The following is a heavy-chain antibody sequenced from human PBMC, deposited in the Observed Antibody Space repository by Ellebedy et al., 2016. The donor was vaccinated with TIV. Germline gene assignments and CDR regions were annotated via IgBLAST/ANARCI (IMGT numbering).Heavy chain of an antibody. CDR1: GFTFNKYW. CDR2: IKKDGSEE. D-gene: IGHD4-11*01. V-gene: IGHV3-7*03. J-gene: IGHJ4*02. CDR3: ALLSGRAVTTYGY. Sequence: GESLKISCAASGFTFNKYWMSWVRQAPGKGPEWVANIKKDGSEEKYVDSVKGRFTISRDNAKNSLYLRMNSLRPEDTAFYYCALLSGRAVTTYGYWGQGTLVTVSS.